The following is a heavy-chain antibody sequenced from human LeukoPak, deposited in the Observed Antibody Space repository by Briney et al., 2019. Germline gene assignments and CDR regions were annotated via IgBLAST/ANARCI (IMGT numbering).Heavy chain of an antibody. V-gene: IGHV5-51*01. J-gene: IGHJ4*02. CDR1: GYSFYYYW. CDR3: ARVGSVTNFGVVSYYFDY. Sequence: GESLKISCKASGYSFYYYWIAWLRQMPGKGLEWLGVIYPDDSDSTYSPSFQGQVTISVDKSINTAYLQWSSLKASNTAIYYCARVGSVTNFGVVSYYFDYWGQGTLVTVSS. D-gene: IGHD3-3*01. CDR2: IYPDDSDS.